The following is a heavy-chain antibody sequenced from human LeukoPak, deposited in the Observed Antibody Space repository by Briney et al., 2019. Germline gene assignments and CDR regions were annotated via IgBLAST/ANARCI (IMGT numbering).Heavy chain of an antibody. Sequence: GSLRLSCAASGFTFSSYAMHWVRQAPGKGLEWVAVISYDGSNKYYAGSVKGRFTISRDNSKNTLYLQMNSLRAEDTAVYYCARPQGSWRPSEFDYWGQGTLVTVSS. CDR1: GFTFSSYA. CDR2: ISYDGSNK. J-gene: IGHJ4*02. V-gene: IGHV3-30-3*01. D-gene: IGHD3-3*01. CDR3: ARPQGSWRPSEFDY.